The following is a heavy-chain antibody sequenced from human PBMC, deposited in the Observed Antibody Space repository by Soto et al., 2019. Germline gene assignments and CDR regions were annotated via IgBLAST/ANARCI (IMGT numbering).Heavy chain of an antibody. CDR3: AIHDAAGTFSADYGMYV. Sequence: GESLRLSCTASGFTFSSYSMNWVRQAPGKGLEWVSSISDSSDYIYYADSVKGRFTISRDNAKNSLYLQMNSLRAEDTAVYYCAIHDAAGTFSADYGMYVWGQGPTVTSP. J-gene: IGHJ6*02. CDR1: GFTFSSYS. V-gene: IGHV3-21*01. D-gene: IGHD6-13*01. CDR2: ISDSSDYI.